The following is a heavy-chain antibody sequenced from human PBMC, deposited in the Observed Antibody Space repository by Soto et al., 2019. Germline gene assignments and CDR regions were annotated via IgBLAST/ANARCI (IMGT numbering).Heavy chain of an antibody. CDR3: ARASGVATIDY. CDR1: GGSISSSSYY. Sequence: SETLSLTCTVSGGSISSSSYYWGWIRQPPGKGLEWIGSIYYSGSTYYNPSLKSRVTISVDTSKNQLSLKLSSVTAADTAVYYCARASGVATIDYWGQGTLVTVSS. D-gene: IGHD5-12*01. V-gene: IGHV4-39*07. CDR2: IYYSGST. J-gene: IGHJ4*02.